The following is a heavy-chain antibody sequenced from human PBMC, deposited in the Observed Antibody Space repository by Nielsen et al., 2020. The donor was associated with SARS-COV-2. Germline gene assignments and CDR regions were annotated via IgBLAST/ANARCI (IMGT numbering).Heavy chain of an antibody. J-gene: IGHJ6*02. D-gene: IGHD2-8*01. V-gene: IGHV3-23*01. CDR3: AGHPYCTNGVCYKYGMDV. Sequence: WIRQPPGKRLEWVSAISGSGGSTYYADSVKGRFTISRDNAKNSLYLQMNSLRAEDTAVYYCAGHPYCTNGVCYKYGMDVWGQGTTVTVSS. CDR2: ISGSGGST.